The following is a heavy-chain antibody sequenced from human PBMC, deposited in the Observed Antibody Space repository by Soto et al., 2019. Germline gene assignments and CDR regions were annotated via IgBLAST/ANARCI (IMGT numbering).Heavy chain of an antibody. CDR1: GGTFSSYA. D-gene: IGHD5-12*01. Sequence: SVKFSCTASGGTFSSYAISWVRQAPGQGLEWMGGIIPIFGTANYAQKFQGRVTITADESTSTAYMELSSLRSEDTAVYYCARESGYSGYDQAPFDYWGQGTLVTVSS. J-gene: IGHJ4*02. CDR3: ARESGYSGYDQAPFDY. V-gene: IGHV1-69*13. CDR2: IIPIFGTA.